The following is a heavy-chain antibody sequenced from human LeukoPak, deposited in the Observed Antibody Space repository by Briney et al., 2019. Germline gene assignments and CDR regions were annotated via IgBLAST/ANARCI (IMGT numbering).Heavy chain of an antibody. D-gene: IGHD3-22*01. Sequence: SETLSLTCAVYGGSFSGYYWSWIRQPPGKGLEWIGEINHSGSTNYNPSLKSRVTISVDTSKNQFSLKLSSVTAADTAVYYSARGQHQWGYYYGYWGQGTLVTVSS. V-gene: IGHV4-34*01. J-gene: IGHJ4*02. CDR2: INHSGST. CDR1: GGSFSGYY. CDR3: ARGQHQWGYYYGY.